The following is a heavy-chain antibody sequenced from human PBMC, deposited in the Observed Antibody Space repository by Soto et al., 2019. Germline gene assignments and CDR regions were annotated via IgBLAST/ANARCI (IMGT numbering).Heavy chain of an antibody. J-gene: IGHJ5*02. CDR2: INPNSGGT. CDR3: ARASGTTRVRFWFDP. CDR1: GYTFTGYY. Sequence: VKVSCKASGYTFTGYYMRWVRQAPGQGLEWMGWINPNSGGTNYAQKFQGRVTMTRDTSISTAYMELSRLRSDDTAVYYCARASGTTRVRFWFDPWGQGTLVTVSS. D-gene: IGHD1-7*01. V-gene: IGHV1-2*02.